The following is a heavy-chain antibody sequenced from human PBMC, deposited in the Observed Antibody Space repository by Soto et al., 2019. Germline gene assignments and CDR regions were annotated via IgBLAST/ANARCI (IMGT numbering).Heavy chain of an antibody. J-gene: IGHJ4*02. CDR2: ISAYNGET. CDR1: GYTFTSSG. D-gene: IGHD1-26*01. CDR3: ARDSGSYMYVSD. Sequence: QVQLVQSGAEVKKPGASVKVSCKASGYTFTSSGFSWVRQAPGQGLEWMAWISAYNGETHYAQKFQGRVTMTTDTYTSKSYMALRSLRSDDTAVYYCARDSGSYMYVSDWGQGTLVTVSS. V-gene: IGHV1-18*01.